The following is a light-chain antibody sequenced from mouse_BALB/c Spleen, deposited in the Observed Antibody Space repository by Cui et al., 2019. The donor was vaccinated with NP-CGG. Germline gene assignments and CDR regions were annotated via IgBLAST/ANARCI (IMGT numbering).Light chain of an antibody. V-gene: IGLV1*01. CDR2: GTN. J-gene: IGLJ1*01. CDR1: TGAVTTNNY. CDR3: ALWYSNHWV. Sequence: QAVVTKESALTTPPGETVTLTCRSSTGAVTTNNYANWVQEKPDHLFTGLIGGTNNRAPGVPARFSGSLIGDKAALTITGAQTEDEAIYFCALWYSNHWVFGGGTKLTVL.